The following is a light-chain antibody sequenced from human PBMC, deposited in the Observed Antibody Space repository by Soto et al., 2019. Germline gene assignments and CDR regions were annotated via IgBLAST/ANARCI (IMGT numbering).Light chain of an antibody. CDR2: KAS. J-gene: IGKJ1*01. V-gene: IGKV1-5*03. Sequence: DIQMTQSPSTLSASVGDRVTITCRAGQSISSWLAWYQRKPGKAPKLLIYKASSLESGVPSRFSGSGSGTEFTLTISCLQPDDFATYYCQHYSSYPRTFGPGPEVEIK. CDR1: QSISSW. CDR3: QHYSSYPRT.